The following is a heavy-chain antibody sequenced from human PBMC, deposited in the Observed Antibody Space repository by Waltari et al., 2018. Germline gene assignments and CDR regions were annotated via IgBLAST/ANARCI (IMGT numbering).Heavy chain of an antibody. CDR2: SSGTGGHP. CDR1: GFTFDSHA. Sequence: EVQLLESGGDFVQPGGSLSLSCAGSGFTFDSHALTWVRQAPGKGLEWVSASSGTGGHPYHADSVKGRCTIARDNSTNTMDLQLNSLRAEDTAVYYCAKDWEYCSGGSCRRPTEFWGQGTLVTVSS. D-gene: IGHD2-15*01. V-gene: IGHV3-23*01. J-gene: IGHJ4*02. CDR3: AKDWEYCSGGSCRRPTEF.